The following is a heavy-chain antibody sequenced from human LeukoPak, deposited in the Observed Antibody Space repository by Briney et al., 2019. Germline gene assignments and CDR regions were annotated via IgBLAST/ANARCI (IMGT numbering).Heavy chain of an antibody. V-gene: IGHV4-39*01. D-gene: IGHD7-27*01. J-gene: IGHJ4*02. CDR2: VYYSGST. CDR1: GGSISSSTYY. CDR3: ARRDWGQYYFDY. Sequence: PSETLSLTCTVSGGSISSSTYYWGWIRQPPGKGLEWIGSVYYSGSTCYNPSLKSRVTISVDASKNQFSLKLSSVTAADTAVYYCARRDWGQYYFDYWGQGTLVTVSS.